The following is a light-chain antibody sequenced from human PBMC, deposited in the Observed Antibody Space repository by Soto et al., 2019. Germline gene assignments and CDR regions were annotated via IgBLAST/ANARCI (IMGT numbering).Light chain of an antibody. CDR1: QSISSW. CDR2: KAS. J-gene: IGKJ1*01. V-gene: IGKV1-5*03. CDR3: QQYNNYPWT. Sequence: MTQSPDTLSVSPGERATLSCRASQSISSWLAWYQQKPGKAPKLLIYKASSLESGVPSRFSGSGSGTEFTLTINSLQPDDFATYYCQQYNNYPWTFGQGTKVEIK.